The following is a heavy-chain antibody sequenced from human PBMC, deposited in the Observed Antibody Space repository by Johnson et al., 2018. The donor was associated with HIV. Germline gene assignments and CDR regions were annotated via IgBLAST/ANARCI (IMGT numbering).Heavy chain of an antibody. V-gene: IGHV3-20*04. CDR3: ATGEEAFCGGDCYSGGFDI. Sequence: VQLVESGGGVVRPGGSLRLSCAASGFTFDDYAMHWVRQAPGKVLEWVSGVNWSGGRTDYADSVKGRFTISRDNAKNSLYLQMNSLRAEDTAMYYCATGEEAFCGGDCYSGGFDIWGQGTMVTVSS. CDR1: GFTFDDYA. D-gene: IGHD2-21*01. CDR2: VNWSGGRT. J-gene: IGHJ3*02.